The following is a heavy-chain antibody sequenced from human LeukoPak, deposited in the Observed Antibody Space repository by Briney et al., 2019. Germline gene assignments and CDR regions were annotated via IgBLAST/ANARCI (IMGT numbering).Heavy chain of an antibody. CDR3: AKDRDYYYDSSELSWFDP. CDR2: ISGSGGST. V-gene: IGHV3-23*01. D-gene: IGHD3-22*01. CDR1: GFTFSSYG. J-gene: IGHJ5*02. Sequence: SGGSLRLSCAASGFTFSSYGMSWVRQAPGKGLEWVSAISGSGGSTYYADSVKGRFTISRDNSKNTLYLQMNSLRAEDTAVYYCAKDRDYYYDSSELSWFDPWGQGTLVTVSS.